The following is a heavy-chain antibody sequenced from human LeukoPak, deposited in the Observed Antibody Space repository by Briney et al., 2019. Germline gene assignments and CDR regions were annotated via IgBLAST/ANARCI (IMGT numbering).Heavy chain of an antibody. Sequence: PGGSLRLSCAASGFTVSSNYMSWVRQAPGKGLEWVSVIYSGGSTYYADSVKGRFTISRDNSKNTLYLQMNSLRAEDTAVYYCARVGEYYGILTGYSSWDYWGQGTLVTVSS. J-gene: IGHJ4*02. CDR3: ARVGEYYGILTGYSSWDY. V-gene: IGHV3-66*02. CDR1: GFTVSSNY. D-gene: IGHD3-9*01. CDR2: IYSGGST.